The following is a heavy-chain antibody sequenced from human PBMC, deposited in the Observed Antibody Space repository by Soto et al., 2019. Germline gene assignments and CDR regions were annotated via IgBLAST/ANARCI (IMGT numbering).Heavy chain of an antibody. CDR1: GGSIGSSSYY. J-gene: IGHJ3*02. Sequence: QLQLQESGPGLVKPSETLSLTCTVSGGSIGSSSYYWGWIRQPPGKGLEWIGSIYYSGSTYYNPSLKSRVTISVDTSKNQFSLKLSSVTAADTAVYYCAVYYGYNAFDIWGQGTMVTVSS. D-gene: IGHD3-10*01. V-gene: IGHV4-39*01. CDR2: IYYSGST. CDR3: AVYYGYNAFDI.